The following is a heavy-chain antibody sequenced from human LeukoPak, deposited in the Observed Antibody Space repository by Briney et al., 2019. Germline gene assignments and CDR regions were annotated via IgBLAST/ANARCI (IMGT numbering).Heavy chain of an antibody. Sequence: ASVKVSCKASGYSFTTYGISWVRQAPGQGLEWMGWISGYNGNTNYAQEFQGRVTMTTGTSTTTAYMELRSLRSDDTAVYYCVRDEWQQLVILDHWGQGTLVTVSS. J-gene: IGHJ4*02. CDR1: GYSFTTYG. CDR3: VRDEWQQLVILDH. V-gene: IGHV1-18*01. CDR2: ISGYNGNT. D-gene: IGHD6-13*01.